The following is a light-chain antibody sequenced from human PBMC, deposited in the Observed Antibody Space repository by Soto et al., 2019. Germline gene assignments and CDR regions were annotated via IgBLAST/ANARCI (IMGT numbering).Light chain of an antibody. J-gene: IGKJ5*01. CDR3: QQHNSYSSIT. CDR2: DAS. Sequence: DIQMTQSPSTLSASVGDRVTITCRASQSISSWLAWYQQQPGKAPKLLIYDASRLESGVPSSFSGSGSGTEFTLTISSLQPDDFATYYCQQHNSYSSITFGQGTRLEIK. CDR1: QSISSW. V-gene: IGKV1-5*01.